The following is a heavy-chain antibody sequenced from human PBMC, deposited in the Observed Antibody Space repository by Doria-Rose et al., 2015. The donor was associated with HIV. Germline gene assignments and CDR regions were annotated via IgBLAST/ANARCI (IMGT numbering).Heavy chain of an antibody. D-gene: IGHD1-26*01. CDR2: IFYTGST. V-gene: IGHV4-59*01. Sequence: VQLVESGPGLVKPSKTLSLTCSVSGGSISHYYWSWIRQPPGKGLEYIGDIFYTGSTNYSPSLKSRVSISIDTSKNKLSLRLSSVTAADTAVYYCARVLSGTYDYWGQGTRVTVSS. CDR3: ARVLSGTYDY. CDR1: GGSISHYY. J-gene: IGHJ4*02.